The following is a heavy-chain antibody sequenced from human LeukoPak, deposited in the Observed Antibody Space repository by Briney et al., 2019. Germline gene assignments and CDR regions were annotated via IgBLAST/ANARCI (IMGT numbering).Heavy chain of an antibody. CDR3: ARGPSLLTNYGIDY. CDR2: MNPNSGNT. J-gene: IGHJ4*02. CDR1: GYTFTSCD. D-gene: IGHD2-15*01. Sequence: GASVKVSCKAFGYTFTSCDINWVRQATGQGLEWMGWMNPNSGNTGYAQNFQGRITMTRNTSISTAYMELSSLKSEDTAVYYCARGPSLLTNYGIDYWGQGTLVTVSS. V-gene: IGHV1-8*01.